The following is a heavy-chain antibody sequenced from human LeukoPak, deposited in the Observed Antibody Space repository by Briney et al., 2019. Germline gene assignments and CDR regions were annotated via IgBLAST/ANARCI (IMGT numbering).Heavy chain of an antibody. CDR1: GFTFSSYS. CDR2: ISSSSSYI. J-gene: IGHJ4*02. Sequence: GGSLRLSCAASGFTFSSYSMNWVRQAPGKGLEWVSSISSSSSYIYYADSVKGRFTISRDNAKNSLYLQMNSLRAEDTAVYYCARDPVDTAMVTMYYFDYWGQGTLVTVSS. CDR3: ARDPVDTAMVTMYYFDY. D-gene: IGHD5-18*01. V-gene: IGHV3-21*01.